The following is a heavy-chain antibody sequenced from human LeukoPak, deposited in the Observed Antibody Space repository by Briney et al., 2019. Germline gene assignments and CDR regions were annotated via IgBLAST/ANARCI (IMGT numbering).Heavy chain of an antibody. D-gene: IGHD3/OR15-3a*01. CDR3: VRGLYYFDY. J-gene: IGHJ4*02. V-gene: IGHV3-74*01. CDR2: INSDGSSI. Sequence: GGSLRLSCAASGLTFNTYWMHWVRQGPGKGLVWVSRINSDGSSIRYADSVKGRFTISRDNAKNTLYLQMNSLRGEDTAVYHCVRGLYYFDYWGQGTLVTVSS. CDR1: GLTFNTYW.